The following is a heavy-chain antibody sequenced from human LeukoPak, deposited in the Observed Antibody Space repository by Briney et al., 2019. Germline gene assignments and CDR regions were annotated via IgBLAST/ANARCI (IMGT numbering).Heavy chain of an antibody. J-gene: IGHJ4*02. V-gene: IGHV3-53*01. Sequence: GGSLRLSCAASGFTVSSNYMSWVRQAPGKGLEWVSVIYSSGSTYYADSVKGRFTISRDNSKNTLYLQMNSLRAEDTAVYYCARDSAAAGIFDYWGQGTLVTVSS. CDR1: GFTVSSNY. D-gene: IGHD6-13*01. CDR3: ARDSAAAGIFDY. CDR2: IYSSGST.